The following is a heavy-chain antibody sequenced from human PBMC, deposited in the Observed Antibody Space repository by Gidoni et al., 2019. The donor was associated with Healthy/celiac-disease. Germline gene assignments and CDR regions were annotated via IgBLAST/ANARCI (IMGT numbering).Heavy chain of an antibody. CDR3: ARDAWEHRGSVGEFDY. CDR2: ISSSSSYI. J-gene: IGHJ4*02. D-gene: IGHD1-26*01. CDR1: GFTFSSYS. V-gene: IGHV3-21*01. Sequence: EVQLVASGGGLVKPGGSLRLSCAASGFTFSSYSMNWVRQAPGKGLEWVSSISSSSSYIYYADSVKGRFTISRDNAKNSLYLQMNSLRAEDTAVYYCARDAWEHRGSVGEFDYWGQGTLVTVSS.